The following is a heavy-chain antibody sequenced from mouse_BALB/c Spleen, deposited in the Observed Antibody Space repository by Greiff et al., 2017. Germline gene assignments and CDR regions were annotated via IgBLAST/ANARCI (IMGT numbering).Heavy chain of an antibody. J-gene: IGHJ4*01. V-gene: IGHV14-1*02. Sequence: EVQLVESGAELVRPGALVKLSCKASGFNIKDYYMHWVKQRPEQGLEWIGWIDPENGNTIYDPKFLGKASITADTSSNTAYLQLSSLTSEDTAVYYCAPYRYVGYAMDYWGKGTSVTVSS. CDR2: IDPENGNT. CDR3: APYRYVGYAMDY. D-gene: IGHD2-14*01. CDR1: GFNIKDYY.